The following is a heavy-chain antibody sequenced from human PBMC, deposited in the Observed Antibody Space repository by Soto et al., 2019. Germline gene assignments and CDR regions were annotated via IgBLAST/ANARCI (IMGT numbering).Heavy chain of an antibody. CDR2: ISSSSCHL. CDR1: GFTLSTYS. J-gene: IGHJ4*02. V-gene: IGHV3-21*01. CDR3: ARAGVAACDL. D-gene: IGHD2-21*02. Sequence: GGSMRLSCVGSGFTLSTYSMKCDRQAAGRGLEWVSSISSSSCHLYFADSVRVRFTISRDNAKSSMYLQMDNLRVEDTAVYFCARAGVAACDLWGQGTLVTVSS.